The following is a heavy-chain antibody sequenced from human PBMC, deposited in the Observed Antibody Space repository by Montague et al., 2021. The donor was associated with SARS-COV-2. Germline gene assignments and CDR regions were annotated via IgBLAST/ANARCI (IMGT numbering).Heavy chain of an antibody. J-gene: IGHJ6*02. CDR1: GDSVVGHRRT. CDR2: PQYGKKWYN. V-gene: IGHV6-1*01. D-gene: IGHD1-1*01. Sequence: CAISGDSVVGHRRTSEEHRQEPPSVMQRVCRPQYGKKWYNDYAVSVRGRVTINPDTSKNQFSLQLNSVTPEDTAIYYCTSGREGNYNVMDVWGQGTTVTVSS. CDR3: TSGREGNYNVMDV.